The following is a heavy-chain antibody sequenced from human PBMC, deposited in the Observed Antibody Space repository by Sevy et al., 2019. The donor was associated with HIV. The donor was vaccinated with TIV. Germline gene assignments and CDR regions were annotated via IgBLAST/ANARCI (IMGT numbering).Heavy chain of an antibody. V-gene: IGHV3-30-3*01. CDR3: ARDPGYDFWSGRSWFDP. J-gene: IGHJ5*02. Sequence: GGSLRLSCAASGFTFSSYAMHWVRQAPGKGLEWVAVISYDGSNKYYADSVKGRFTISRDNSKNTLYLQMSGLRAEDTAVYYCARDPGYDFWSGRSWFDPWGQGTLVTVSS. CDR2: ISYDGSNK. D-gene: IGHD3-3*01. CDR1: GFTFSSYA.